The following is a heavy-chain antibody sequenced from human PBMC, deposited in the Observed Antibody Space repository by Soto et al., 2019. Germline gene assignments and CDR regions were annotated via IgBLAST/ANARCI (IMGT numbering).Heavy chain of an antibody. V-gene: IGHV3-30*18. Sequence: QVQLVESGGGVVQPGRSLRLSCATSGFTFSSYAMHWVRQAPGKGLEWVAVISYEGSNKKYADSVKGRFTMSRDNSNNTLYLRMNSLRAEDTAVYYCTKDLRGYDYGSGSYHYGMDVWGQGTTVTVSS. CDR1: GFTFSSYA. J-gene: IGHJ6*02. CDR3: TKDLRGYDYGSGSYHYGMDV. CDR2: ISYEGSNK. D-gene: IGHD3-10*01.